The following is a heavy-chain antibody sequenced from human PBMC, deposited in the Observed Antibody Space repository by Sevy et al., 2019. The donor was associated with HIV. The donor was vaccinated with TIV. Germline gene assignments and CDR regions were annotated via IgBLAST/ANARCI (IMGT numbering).Heavy chain of an antibody. J-gene: IGHJ5*02. CDR2: ISAYNGNT. CDR1: GYTFTSYG. D-gene: IGHD6-13*01. CDR3: ARLHSSSWLNNNWFDP. V-gene: IGHV1-18*01. Sequence: ASVKVSCKASGYTFTSYGISWVRQAPGQGLEWMGWISAYNGNTNYAQKLQGRVTMTTDTSTSTAYMELRSLRSADTAVYYCARLHSSSWLNNNWFDPWGQGTLVTVSS.